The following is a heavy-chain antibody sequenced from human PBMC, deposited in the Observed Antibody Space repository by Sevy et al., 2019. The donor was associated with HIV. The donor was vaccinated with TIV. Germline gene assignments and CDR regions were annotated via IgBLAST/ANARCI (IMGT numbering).Heavy chain of an antibody. CDR3: ARDDYYGSGSLGDYYYYGTDV. V-gene: IGHV6-1*01. J-gene: IGHJ6*02. Sequence: SQTLSLTCAISGDSVSSNSAAWNWIRQSPSRGLEWLGRTYHRSKWYNDYAVSVKSRITINPDTSKNQFSLQLNSVTPKDTAVYYCARDDYYGSGSLGDYYYYGTDVWGQGTTVTVSS. D-gene: IGHD3-10*01. CDR2: TYHRSKWYN. CDR1: GDSVSSNSAA.